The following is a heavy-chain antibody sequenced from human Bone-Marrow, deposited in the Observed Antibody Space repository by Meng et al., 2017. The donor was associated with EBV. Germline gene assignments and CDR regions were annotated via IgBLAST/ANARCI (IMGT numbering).Heavy chain of an antibody. V-gene: IGHV3-11*01. D-gene: IGHD3-22*01. CDR2: ISSSGSTI. Sequence: QVQLVESGGXXVXPGXALXLSCAASGFTFSDYYMSWLRQAPGKGLEWVSYISSSGSTIYYADSVKGRFTISRDNAKNSLYLQMNSLRAEDTAVYYCARGDYYDSSGYYYWGQGTLVTVSS. J-gene: IGHJ4*02. CDR1: GFTFSDYY. CDR3: ARGDYYDSSGYYY.